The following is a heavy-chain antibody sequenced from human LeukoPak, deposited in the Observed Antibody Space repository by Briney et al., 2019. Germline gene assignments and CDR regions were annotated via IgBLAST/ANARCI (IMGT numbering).Heavy chain of an antibody. J-gene: IGHJ6*03. V-gene: IGHV1-2*02. Sequence: RASVKVSCKASGYTFTGYYMHWVRQAPGQGLEWMGWINPNSGGTNYAQKFQGRVTMTRDTSISTAYMELSRLRSDDTAVYYCARDRGVDYCSSGSCSHYYYYMDVWGKGTTVTISS. CDR2: INPNSGGT. CDR1: GYTFTGYY. CDR3: ARDRGVDYCSSGSCSHYYYYMDV. D-gene: IGHD2-15*01.